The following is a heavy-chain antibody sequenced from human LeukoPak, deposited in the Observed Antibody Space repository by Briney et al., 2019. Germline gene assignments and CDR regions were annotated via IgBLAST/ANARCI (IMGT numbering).Heavy chain of an antibody. CDR3: VRTSRSISSDY. V-gene: IGHV3-7*01. J-gene: IGHJ4*02. D-gene: IGHD3-3*02. CDR1: GFIFSNYW. Sequence: PGGSLRLSCEASGFIFSNYWMSWVRQAPGEGLEWVANIKQDGSVKNYVDSMEGRFIISRDNAKNLLYLQMNSLGAEDTAVYYCVRTSRSISSDYWGQGTQVTVSS. CDR2: IKQDGSVK.